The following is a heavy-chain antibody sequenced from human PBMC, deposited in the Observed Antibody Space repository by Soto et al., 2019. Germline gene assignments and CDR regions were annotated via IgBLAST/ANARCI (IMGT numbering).Heavy chain of an antibody. D-gene: IGHD6-19*01. CDR1: GYSFTSYY. V-gene: IGHV5-51*01. J-gene: IGHJ4*02. CDR2: IYPVDSDT. Sequence: PGESLKISCNGSGYSFTSYYIGWVRQMPGKGLERMGIIYPVDSDTRYSPSFQGQVTISADKSITTTYLQWSSLKASDTAIYYCARLFDTSGWYDYWGQGTLVTVSS. CDR3: ARLFDTSGWYDY.